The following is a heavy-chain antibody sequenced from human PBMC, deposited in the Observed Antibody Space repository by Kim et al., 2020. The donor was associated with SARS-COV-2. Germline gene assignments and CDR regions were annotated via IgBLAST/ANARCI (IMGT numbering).Heavy chain of an antibody. CDR2: ISSSSSYI. CDR3: ARDAGGPRELWLRRYYGMDV. J-gene: IGHJ6*02. D-gene: IGHD3-10*01. CDR1: GFTFSSYS. V-gene: IGHV3-21*01. Sequence: GGSLRLSCAASGFTFSSYSMNWVRQAPGKGLEWVSSISSSSSYIYYADSVKGRFTISRDNAKNSLYLQMNSLRAEDTAVYYCARDAGGPRELWLRRYYGMDVWGQGTTVTVSS.